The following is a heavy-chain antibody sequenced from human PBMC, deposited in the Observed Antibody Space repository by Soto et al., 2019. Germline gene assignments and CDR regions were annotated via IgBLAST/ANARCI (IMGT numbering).Heavy chain of an antibody. V-gene: IGHV1-18*04. D-gene: IGHD7-27*01. CDR2: IIPYNGNT. CDR1: GYSFTGNS. Sequence: ASVKVSCKASGYSFTGNSMHWVRQAPGQGLEWMGWIIPYNGNTNYAQKLQGRVTTTTDTSTSTAYMELRSLRSDDTAVYYCARDLTPDYYYYMDVWGKGTTVTVSS. CDR3: ARDLTPDYYYYMDV. J-gene: IGHJ6*03.